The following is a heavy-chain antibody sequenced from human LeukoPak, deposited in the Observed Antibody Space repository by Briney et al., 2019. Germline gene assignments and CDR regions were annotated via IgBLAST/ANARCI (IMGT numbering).Heavy chain of an antibody. D-gene: IGHD7-27*01. CDR1: GFTFRSYW. CDR2: VIRDGSFT. Sequence: GGSLRLSCAASGFTFRSYWMHWVRQAPGRGLEWVSRVIRDGSFTNYADSVKGRFTISRDNAKNTLYMQMSSLRAEDTAVYFCVRDGDDLNFDYWGQGSLVTVSS. CDR3: VRDGDDLNFDY. V-gene: IGHV3-74*01. J-gene: IGHJ4*02.